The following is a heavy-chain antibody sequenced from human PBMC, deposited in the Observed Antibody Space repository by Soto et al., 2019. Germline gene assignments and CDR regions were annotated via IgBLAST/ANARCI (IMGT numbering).Heavy chain of an antibody. CDR1: GFTFSDHY. J-gene: IGHJ4*02. V-gene: IGHV3-72*01. D-gene: IGHD3-22*01. CDR3: ARPHDTTYYGSYCEN. CDR2: IRDKAHSYTT. Sequence: EVQLVESGGGLVQPGGSLRLSCAASGFTFSDHYMDWVRQVPGKGLEWVGRIRDKAHSYTTEYAASVKGRFTISSDDSKTSLYLQMNSLKTEDTAVYYCARPHDTTYYGSYCENWGQGTLVTVSS.